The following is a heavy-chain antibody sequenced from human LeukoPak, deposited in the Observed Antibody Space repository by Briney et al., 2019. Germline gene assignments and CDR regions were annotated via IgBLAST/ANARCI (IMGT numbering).Heavy chain of an antibody. Sequence: GGSLRLSCAASGFTFSSYWMHWVRQAPGKGLVWVSRINSDGSSTSYADSVKGRFTISRDNAKNTLYLQMNSLRPEDTAVYYCAKDDAWLQYGNWGRGTLVTVSS. CDR2: INSDGSST. J-gene: IGHJ4*02. CDR3: AKDDAWLQYGN. V-gene: IGHV3-74*01. CDR1: GFTFSSYW. D-gene: IGHD5-24*01.